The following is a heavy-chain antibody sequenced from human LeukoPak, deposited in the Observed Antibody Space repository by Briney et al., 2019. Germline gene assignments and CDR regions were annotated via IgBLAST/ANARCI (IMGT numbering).Heavy chain of an antibody. CDR2: ISGGGGST. Sequence: GGPLRLSCAPSGFNFSSYAMSWVRQAPGRGLEGVSAISGGGGSTYYADSVKGRFTISRDTSKKTLYLQMHSLRAEDTAVYYCAKAGAVVVVAAKYFDYWGQGTLVTVSS. D-gene: IGHD2-15*01. J-gene: IGHJ4*02. CDR3: AKAGAVVVVAAKYFDY. V-gene: IGHV3-23*01. CDR1: GFNFSSYA.